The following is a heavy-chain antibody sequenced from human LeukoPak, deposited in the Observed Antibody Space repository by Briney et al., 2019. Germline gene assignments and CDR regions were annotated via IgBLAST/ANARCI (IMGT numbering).Heavy chain of an antibody. J-gene: IGHJ6*03. CDR1: GGSISSYY. V-gene: IGHV4-4*07. CDR2: IYTSGST. CDR3: ARDLTYYDILTEGYYYYMYV. Sequence: SETLSLTCTVSGGSISSYYWSWIRQPAGKGLEWIGRIYTSGSTNYNPSLKSRVTMSVDTSKNQFSLKLCSVTAADTAVYYCARDLTYYDILTEGYYYYMYVWGKGSTVTVSS. D-gene: IGHD3-9*01.